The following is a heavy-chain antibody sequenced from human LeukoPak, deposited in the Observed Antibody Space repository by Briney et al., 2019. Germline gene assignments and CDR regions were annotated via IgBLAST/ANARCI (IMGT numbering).Heavy chain of an antibody. D-gene: IGHD3-3*01. CDR3: AKESLLEKDFQH. CDR2: IRDDGSDK. V-gene: IGHV3-30*02. CDR1: GFTFSIYN. Sequence: GGSLRLSCAASGFTFSIYNMHWVRQAPGKGLEWVAFIRDDGSDKYYGDSVKGRFTISRDNSKNTLSLQMNSLRAEDTAVYYCAKESLLEKDFQHWGQGTLVTVSS. J-gene: IGHJ1*01.